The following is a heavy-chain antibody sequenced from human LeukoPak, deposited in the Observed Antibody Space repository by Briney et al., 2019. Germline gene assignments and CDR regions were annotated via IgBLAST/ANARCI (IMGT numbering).Heavy chain of an antibody. Sequence: ASVKVSCKVSGYTLTELSMHWVRQAPGKGLEWMGGFDPEDGETIYAQKFQGRVTMTEDTSTDTAYMELSSLRSEDTAVYYCATDRTSCCYDAFDIWGQETMVTVSS. V-gene: IGHV1-24*01. J-gene: IGHJ3*02. D-gene: IGHD2-2*01. CDR2: FDPEDGET. CDR3: ATDRTSCCYDAFDI. CDR1: GYTLTELS.